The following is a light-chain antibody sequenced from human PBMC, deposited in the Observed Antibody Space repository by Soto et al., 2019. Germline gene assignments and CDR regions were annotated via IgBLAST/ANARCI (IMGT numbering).Light chain of an antibody. Sequence: TISCTGTSSDVGGYTYVSWYQQHPGKAPKLMIYEVSKRPSGVPDRFSGSKSGNTASLTVSGLQAEDEADYYCSSYAGSNNYVFGTGTKVTVL. CDR3: SSYAGSNNYV. CDR1: SSDVGGYTY. J-gene: IGLJ1*01. CDR2: EVS. V-gene: IGLV2-8*01.